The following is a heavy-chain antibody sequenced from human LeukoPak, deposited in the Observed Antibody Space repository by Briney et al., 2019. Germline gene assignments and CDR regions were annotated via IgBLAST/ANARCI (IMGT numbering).Heavy chain of an antibody. CDR1: GFTFSTCA. CDR3: ARDFRDYRDYVAYFDS. D-gene: IGHD4-17*01. CDR2: ILYDGTNQ. Sequence: GGSLRLSCAASGFTFSTCAMHWVRQAPGKGLEWLAVILYDGTNQYYADSVKGRFTISRDNSRNTLYLQMNSLKVEDTAVYYCARDFRDYRDYVAYFDSWGQGTLVIASS. J-gene: IGHJ4*02. V-gene: IGHV3-30-3*01.